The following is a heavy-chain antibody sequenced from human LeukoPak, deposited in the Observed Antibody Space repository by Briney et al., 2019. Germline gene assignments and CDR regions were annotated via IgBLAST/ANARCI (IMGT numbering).Heavy chain of an antibody. Sequence: SVKVSCKASGGTFSSYAISWVRQAPGQGLEWMGGIIPIFGTANYAQKFQGRVTITRNTSISTAYMELSSLRSEDTAVYYCARGIVVVVAATLYYYYYMDVWGKGTTVTVSS. CDR3: ARGIVVVVAATLYYYYYMDV. CDR2: IIPIFGTA. J-gene: IGHJ6*03. D-gene: IGHD2-15*01. CDR1: GGTFSSYA. V-gene: IGHV1-69*05.